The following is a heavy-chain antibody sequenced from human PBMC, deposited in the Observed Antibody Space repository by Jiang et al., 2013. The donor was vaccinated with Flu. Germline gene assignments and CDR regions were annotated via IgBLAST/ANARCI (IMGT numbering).Heavy chain of an antibody. Sequence: YWSWIRQPPGKGLEWIGYINCSGSTNYNPSLKSRVTISIDTSKNQFSLKLSSVTAADAAVYYCARDGALAYWGQGTLVTVSS. J-gene: IGHJ4*02. D-gene: IGHD3-16*01. V-gene: IGHV4-59*01. CDR3: ARDGALAY. CDR2: INCSGST. CDR1: Y.